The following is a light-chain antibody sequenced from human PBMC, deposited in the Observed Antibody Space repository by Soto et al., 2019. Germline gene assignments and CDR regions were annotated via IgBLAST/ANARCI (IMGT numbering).Light chain of an antibody. V-gene: IGLV2-14*03. J-gene: IGLJ2*01. CDR1: RSDIGAYNF. CDR2: DVN. CDR3: TSWTTSTTMI. Sequence: QSVLTQPASLSGSPGQSITISCTGTRSDIGAYNFVSWYQQHPGKAPKLILYDVNIRPSGVSYRFSGSKSGNTASLTISGLQAEDEADYYCTSWTTSTTMIFGGGTK.